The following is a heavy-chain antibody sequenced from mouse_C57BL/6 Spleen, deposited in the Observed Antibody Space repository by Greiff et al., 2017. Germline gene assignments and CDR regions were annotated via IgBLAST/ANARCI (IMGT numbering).Heavy chain of an antibody. V-gene: IGHV1-50*01. CDR3: ARSDRGYLDY. CDR2: IDPSDSYT. J-gene: IGHJ2*01. Sequence: QVQLQQSGAELVKPGASVKLSCKASGYTFTSYWMQWVKQRPGQGLEWIGEIDPSDSYTNYNQKFKGKATLTVDTSSSTAYMQLSSLTSEDSAVYYCARSDRGYLDYWGQGTTLTVSS. D-gene: IGHD3-1*01. CDR1: GYTFTSYW.